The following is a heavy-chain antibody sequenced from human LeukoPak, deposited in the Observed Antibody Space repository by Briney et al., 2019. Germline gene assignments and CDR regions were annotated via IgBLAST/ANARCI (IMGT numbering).Heavy chain of an antibody. J-gene: IGHJ4*02. CDR2: IIPILGIA. D-gene: IGHD2-8*01. CDR1: GGTFSSYA. CDR3: ARSNYCTNGVCYTPFDY. V-gene: IGHV1-69*04. Sequence: SVKVSCKASGGTFSSYAISWVRQAPGQGLEWMGRIIPILGIANYAQKFQGRVTITADKSTSTAYMGLSSLRSEDTAVYYCARSNYCTNGVCYTPFDYWGQGTLVTVSS.